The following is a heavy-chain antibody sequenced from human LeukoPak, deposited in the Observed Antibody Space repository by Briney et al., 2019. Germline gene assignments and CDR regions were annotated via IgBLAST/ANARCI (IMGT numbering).Heavy chain of an antibody. D-gene: IGHD2-15*01. CDR1: GGSISSSSYY. V-gene: IGHV4-39*07. CDR3: ARVAVGYFDL. CDR2: IYYSGST. Sequence: AETLSLTCTVSGGSISSSSYYWGWIRQPPGKGLEWIGSIYYSGSTYYNPSLKSRVTISVDTSKNQFSLKLSSVTAADTAVYYCARVAVGYFDLWGRGTLVTVSS. J-gene: IGHJ2*01.